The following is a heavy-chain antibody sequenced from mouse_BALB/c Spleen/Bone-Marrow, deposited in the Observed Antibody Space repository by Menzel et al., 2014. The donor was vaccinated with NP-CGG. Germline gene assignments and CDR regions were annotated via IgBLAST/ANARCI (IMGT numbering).Heavy chain of an antibody. V-gene: IGHV1-4*01. Sequence: VQLQQSGAEPARPGASVKMSCKASGYTFTTYTMHWVKQRPGQGLEWIGYINPSSGYTNYNQKFKDKATLTADKSSSTAYMQLSSLTSEDSAVYFCAKRDIYYGYDGNAMNYWGQGTSVTVSS. D-gene: IGHD2-2*01. CDR3: AKRDIYYGYDGNAMNY. J-gene: IGHJ4*01. CDR2: INPSSGYT. CDR1: GYTFTTYT.